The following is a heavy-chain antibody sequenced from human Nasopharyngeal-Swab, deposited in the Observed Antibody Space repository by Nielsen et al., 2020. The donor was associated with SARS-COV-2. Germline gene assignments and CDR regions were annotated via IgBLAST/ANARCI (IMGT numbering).Heavy chain of an antibody. V-gene: IGHV3-33*01. Sequence: VRQAPGKRLEWVAVIWHDGSNKYYADSVKGRFTISRDNSKNTLYLQMNSLRAEDTAVYYCARDLTPMVTIYAFDMWGQGTMVTVSS. D-gene: IGHD5-18*01. CDR2: IWHDGSNK. CDR3: ARDLTPMVTIYAFDM. J-gene: IGHJ3*02.